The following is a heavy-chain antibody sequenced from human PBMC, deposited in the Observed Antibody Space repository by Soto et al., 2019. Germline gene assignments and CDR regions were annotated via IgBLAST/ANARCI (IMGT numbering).Heavy chain of an antibody. D-gene: IGHD6-19*01. J-gene: IGHJ4*02. Sequence: GGSLRLSCAASGFTFSSYAMGWVRQAPGKGLQWVSSISSSGSNTHYADSVKGRFTISRDNSKNTLYLQMNSLRAEDTAVYYCAKDGWAVAGVFDYWGQGTLVTVSS. CDR1: GFTFSSYA. V-gene: IGHV3-23*01. CDR3: AKDGWAVAGVFDY. CDR2: ISSSGSNT.